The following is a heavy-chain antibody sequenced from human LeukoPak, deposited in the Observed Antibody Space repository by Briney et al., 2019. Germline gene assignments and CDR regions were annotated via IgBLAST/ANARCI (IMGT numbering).Heavy chain of an antibody. CDR1: GGSISGYY. D-gene: IGHD1-26*01. J-gene: IGHJ3*02. V-gene: IGHV4-59*12. Sequence: PSETLSLTCTVSGGSISGYYWSWIRQPPGRGLEWLGNIFYNGGPYYNPSFKRGVAISVETSKKHFSLTLNAVTAADTAVYYCASYSGTYSAFEIWGQGTLVTVSS. CDR3: ASYSGTYSAFEI. CDR2: IFYNGGP.